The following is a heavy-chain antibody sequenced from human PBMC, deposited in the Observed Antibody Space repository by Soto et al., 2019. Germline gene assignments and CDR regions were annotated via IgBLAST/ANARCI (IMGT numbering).Heavy chain of an antibody. Sequence: SAEVTCKDSRYTFNSNARHWVRQAPGQRLEWMGWINAGNGNTKYSQKFQGRVTITRDTSASTAYMELSSLRSEDTAVYYCARDLGGWPDYWGQGTLVTGSS. V-gene: IGHV1-3*01. CDR2: INAGNGNT. J-gene: IGHJ4*01. CDR1: RYTFNSNA. D-gene: IGHD2-15*01. CDR3: ARDLGGWPDY.